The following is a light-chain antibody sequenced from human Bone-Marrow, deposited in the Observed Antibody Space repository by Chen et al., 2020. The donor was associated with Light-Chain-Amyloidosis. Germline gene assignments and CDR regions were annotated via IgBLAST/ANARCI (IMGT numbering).Light chain of an antibody. J-gene: IGKJ1*01. V-gene: IGKV4-1*01. CDR3: QQYYTTPPPT. CDR2: WAS. Sequence: DIVMTQSPDSLAVSLGERATINCKSSQSILYSSSNKNYLAWYQQKPGQPPKLLIYWASTRESGVPDRFSGSGSGTDFTLTICSLQAEDVAVYYCQQYYTTPPPTFGQGTKVEIK. CDR1: QSILYSSSNKNY.